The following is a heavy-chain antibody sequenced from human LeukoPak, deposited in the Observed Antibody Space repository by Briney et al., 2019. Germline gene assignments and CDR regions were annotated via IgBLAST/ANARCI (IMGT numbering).Heavy chain of an antibody. V-gene: IGHV3-30*04. CDR3: ARWGYGY. CDR2: ISYDGSNK. D-gene: IGHD5-12*01. CDR1: GFTFSNYA. J-gene: IGHJ4*02. Sequence: GGPLRLSCAASGFTFSNYAMHWVRQAPGKGLEWVAVISYDGSNKYYADSVKGRFTISRDNSKNTLYLQMNSLRAEDTAVYYCARWGYGYWGQGTLVTVSS.